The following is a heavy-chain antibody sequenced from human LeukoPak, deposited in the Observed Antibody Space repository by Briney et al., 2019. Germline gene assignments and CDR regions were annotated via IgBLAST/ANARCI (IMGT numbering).Heavy chain of an antibody. CDR3: ARGGRLLWFGEFSDDAFDI. D-gene: IGHD3-10*01. J-gene: IGHJ3*02. CDR2: ISSSSSYI. Sequence: GSLRLSCAASGFTFSSYSMNWVRQAPGKGLEWVSSISSSSSYIYYADSVKGRFTISRDNAKNSLYLQMNSLRAEDTAVYYCARGGRLLWFGEFSDDAFDIWGQGTMVTVSS. V-gene: IGHV3-21*04. CDR1: GFTFSSYS.